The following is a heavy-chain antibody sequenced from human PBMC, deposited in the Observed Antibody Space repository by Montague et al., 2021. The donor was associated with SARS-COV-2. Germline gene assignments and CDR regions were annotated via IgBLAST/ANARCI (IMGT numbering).Heavy chain of an antibody. J-gene: IGHJ6*03. CDR3: ARLGDGVVPSPILGVGPYSSYSYMDV. V-gene: IGHV4-34*01. Sequence: SETLSLTCAVHGGSFSTYSWNWIRQPPGKGLEWIGEIHHGGSTYYNPSLKSRVTISADTSKNQFSLKLTSVAAADTAVYYCARLGDGVVPSPILGVGPYSSYSYMDVWGKGTTVTVSS. D-gene: IGHD3-10*01. CDR2: IHHGGST. CDR1: GGSFSTYS.